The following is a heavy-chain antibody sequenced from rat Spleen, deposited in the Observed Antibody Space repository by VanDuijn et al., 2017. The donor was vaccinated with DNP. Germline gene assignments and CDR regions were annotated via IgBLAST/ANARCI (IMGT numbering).Heavy chain of an antibody. V-gene: IGHV5-31*01. D-gene: IGHD3-8*01. CDR2: ISGGGGNT. J-gene: IGHJ2*01. CDR1: GFIFSNYW. Sequence: EVQLVESGGGPVQPGRSLKLSCVASGFIFSNYWMIWIRQAPTKGLEWVASISGGGGNTYYQGSVKGRFTISRDNAKTTLYLQVNSLRSEDTATYYCTSNPHIRTAAPFDYWGQGVMVTVSS. CDR3: TSNPHIRTAAPFDY.